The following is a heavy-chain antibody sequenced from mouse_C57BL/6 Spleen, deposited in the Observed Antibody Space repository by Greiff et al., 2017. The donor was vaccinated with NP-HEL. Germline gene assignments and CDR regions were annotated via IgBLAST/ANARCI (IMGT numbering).Heavy chain of an antibody. D-gene: IGHD2-4*01. CDR1: GFTFTDYY. CDR2: IRNKANGYTT. Sequence: EGKLMESGGGLVQPGGSLSLSCAASGFTFTDYYMSWVRQPPGTALEWLGFIRNKANGYTTEYSASVKGRFTISRDNSQSILYLQMNALRAEDSATYYCARYDYDWFAYWGQGTLVTVSA. J-gene: IGHJ3*01. CDR3: ARYDYDWFAY. V-gene: IGHV7-3*01.